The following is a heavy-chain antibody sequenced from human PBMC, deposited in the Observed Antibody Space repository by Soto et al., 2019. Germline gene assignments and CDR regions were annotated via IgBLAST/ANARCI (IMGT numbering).Heavy chain of an antibody. D-gene: IGHD2-15*01. CDR2: ISSSSSTI. CDR1: GFTFSSYS. CDR3: ARSWRGRWGCSGGSCYLPDY. Sequence: EVQLVESGGGLVQPGGSLRLSCAASGFTFSSYSMNWVRQAPGKGLEWVSYISSSSSTIYYADSVKGRFTISRDNAKNSLYLQMNSLGDEDTAVYYCARSWRGRWGCSGGSCYLPDYWGQGTLVTVSS. V-gene: IGHV3-48*02. J-gene: IGHJ4*02.